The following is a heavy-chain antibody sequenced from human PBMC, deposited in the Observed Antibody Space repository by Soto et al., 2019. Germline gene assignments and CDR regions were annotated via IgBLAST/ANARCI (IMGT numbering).Heavy chain of an antibody. Sequence: QVQLVESGGGVVQPGASLRLSCEVSGLTFNTSGMHWVRHAPGKGLEWLAVISYDGATQYYADTVKGRITISRDNSTYTLLPHIGRLRAEDTAMYYCATKARVTNYLYNGMDVWGLGTTVTVSS. CDR2: ISYDGATQ. D-gene: IGHD2-21*02. J-gene: IGHJ6*02. CDR3: ATKARVTNYLYNGMDV. CDR1: GLTFNTSG. V-gene: IGHV3-30*03.